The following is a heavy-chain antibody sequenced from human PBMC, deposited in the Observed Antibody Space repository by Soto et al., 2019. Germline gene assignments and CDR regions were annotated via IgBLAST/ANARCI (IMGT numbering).Heavy chain of an antibody. CDR1: GGSISSYY. J-gene: IGHJ6*02. D-gene: IGHD6-6*01. Sequence: PSETLSLTCTVSGGSISSYYWSWIRQPPGKGLEWIGYFHYSGSTNYNPSLKSRVTISGDTSKNQFSLKLSSVTAADTAVYYCARGSSIAGLYYGMDVWGQGTTVTVSS. V-gene: IGHV4-59*12. CDR2: FHYSGST. CDR3: ARGSSIAGLYYGMDV.